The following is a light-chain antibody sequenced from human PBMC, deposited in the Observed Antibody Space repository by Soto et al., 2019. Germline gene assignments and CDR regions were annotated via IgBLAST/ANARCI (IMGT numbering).Light chain of an antibody. Sequence: EIVLTQSPATLSLSPGERATLSCRASQIVGNYLAWYQQKPGQAPRLLIYDASNRATGIPARFSGSGSGTDFTLTISSLEPEDFAVYYCQLRNNWPADTFGPGTKVDI. CDR2: DAS. CDR3: QLRNNWPADT. J-gene: IGKJ3*01. CDR1: QIVGNY. V-gene: IGKV3-11*01.